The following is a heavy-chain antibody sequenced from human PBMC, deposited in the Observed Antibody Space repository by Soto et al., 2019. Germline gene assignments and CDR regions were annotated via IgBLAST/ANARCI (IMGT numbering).Heavy chain of an antibody. V-gene: IGHV3-48*01. D-gene: IGHD3-22*01. CDR1: GFSFRSYD. J-gene: IGHJ3*02. CDR3: VRDDRWAFDI. Sequence: EEQLVESGGGLVQPGGSLRVSCAASGFSFRSYDMNWVRQAPGKGLEWVSYISVGSGSIFYADSVKGRFTISRDDAKNSLYLQMNTLRGEDTAVYYCVRDDRWAFDIWGQGTMVTVSS. CDR2: ISVGSGSI.